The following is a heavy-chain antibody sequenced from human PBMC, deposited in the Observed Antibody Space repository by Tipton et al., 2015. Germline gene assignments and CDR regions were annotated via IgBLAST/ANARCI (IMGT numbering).Heavy chain of an antibody. J-gene: IGHJ4*02. CDR1: GYTFDTYY. CDR2: ISAFSGNT. V-gene: IGHV1-18*01. Sequence: QLVQSGAEMKKPGASLKISCKASGYTFDTYYINWVRQAPGQGLEWMGWISAFSGNTNYAQKFQGRVTMTTDTSTTTAYMELRSLRFDDTAVYYCARGDSSGPDYWGQGTLVTASS. CDR3: ARGDSSGPDY. D-gene: IGHD6-19*01.